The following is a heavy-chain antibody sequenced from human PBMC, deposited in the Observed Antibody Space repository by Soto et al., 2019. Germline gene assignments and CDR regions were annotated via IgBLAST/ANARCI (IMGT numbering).Heavy chain of an antibody. CDR2: ISGSGGST. Sequence: EVQLLESGGGLVQPGGSLRLSCAASGFTFSSYAMSWVRQAPGKGLEWVSAISGSGGSTYYADSVKGRFTISRDNSKNTLYLQMNSLRAEDTSVYYCAKDFVVVGSLSRGFDPWGQGTLVTVSS. J-gene: IGHJ5*02. CDR3: AKDFVVVGSLSRGFDP. D-gene: IGHD2-2*01. V-gene: IGHV3-23*01. CDR1: GFTFSSYA.